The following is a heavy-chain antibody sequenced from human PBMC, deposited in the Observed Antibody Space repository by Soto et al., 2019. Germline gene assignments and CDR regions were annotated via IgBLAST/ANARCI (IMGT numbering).Heavy chain of an antibody. CDR2: IWYDGSNK. V-gene: IGHV3-33*01. CDR3: ARETDPSRFDY. D-gene: IGHD1-1*01. CDR1: GFTFSSYG. J-gene: IGHJ4*02. Sequence: GGSLRLSCAASGFTFSSYGMHWVRQAPGKGLEWVAVIWYDGSNKYYADSVKGRFTISRDNSKNTLYLQMNSLRAEDTAVYYCARETDPSRFDYWGQGTLVTVSS.